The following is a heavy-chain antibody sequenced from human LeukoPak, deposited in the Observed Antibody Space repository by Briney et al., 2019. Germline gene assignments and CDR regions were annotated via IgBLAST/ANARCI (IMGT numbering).Heavy chain of an antibody. CDR1: GYTFTSYY. J-gene: IGHJ5*02. CDR3: ARDGDIVVVPAAMTPRYNWFDP. Sequence: ASVKVSCKASGYTFTSYYMHWVRQAPGQGLEWMGIINPSGGSTSYARKFQGRVTMTRDTSTSTVYMELSSLRSEDTAVYYCARDGDIVVVPAAMTPRYNWFDPWGQGTLVTVSS. V-gene: IGHV1-46*01. CDR2: INPSGGST. D-gene: IGHD2-2*01.